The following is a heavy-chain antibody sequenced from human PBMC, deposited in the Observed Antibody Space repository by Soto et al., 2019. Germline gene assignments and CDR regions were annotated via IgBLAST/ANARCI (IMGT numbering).Heavy chain of an antibody. D-gene: IGHD3-3*01. J-gene: IGHJ5*02. CDR3: APSPRDYDFWSGYYPHQGWFDP. Sequence: GGSLRLSCAASGFTFSSYSMNWVRQAPGKGLEWVSSISSSSRYIYYADSVKGRFTISRDNAKNSLYLQMNSLRAEDTAVYYCAPSPRDYDFWSGYYPHQGWFDPWGQGTLVTVSS. CDR2: ISSSSRYI. V-gene: IGHV3-21*01. CDR1: GFTFSSYS.